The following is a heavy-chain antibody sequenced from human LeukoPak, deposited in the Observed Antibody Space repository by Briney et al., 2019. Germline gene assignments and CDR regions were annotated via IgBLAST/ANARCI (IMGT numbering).Heavy chain of an antibody. Sequence: GGSLRLSCAASGFTFSSYAMHWVRQAPGKGLEWVAVISYDGSNKYYADSVKGRFTISRDNSKNTLYLQMNSLRVEDTAVYYCANEIRPNDYWGQGTLVTVSS. CDR2: ISYDGSNK. CDR3: ANEIRPNDY. D-gene: IGHD4-17*01. CDR1: GFTFSSYA. V-gene: IGHV3-30-3*02. J-gene: IGHJ4*02.